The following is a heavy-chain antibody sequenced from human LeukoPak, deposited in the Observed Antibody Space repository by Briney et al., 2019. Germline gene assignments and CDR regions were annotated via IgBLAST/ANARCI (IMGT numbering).Heavy chain of an antibody. CDR3: ARECSSTSCYPYYYYGMDV. J-gene: IGHJ6*02. Sequence: PGGSLRLSCAASGFTFSSYWMSWGRQAPGKGLEWVANIKQDGSEKYYVDSVKGRFTISRDNAKNSLYLQMNSLRAEDTAVYYCARECSSTSCYPYYYYGMDVWGQGTTVTVSS. D-gene: IGHD2-2*01. CDR1: GFTFSSYW. CDR2: IKQDGSEK. V-gene: IGHV3-7*04.